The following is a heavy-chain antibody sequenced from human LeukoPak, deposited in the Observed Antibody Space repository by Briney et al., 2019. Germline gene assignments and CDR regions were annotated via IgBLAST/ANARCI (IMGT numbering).Heavy chain of an antibody. Sequence: PGGSLRLSCAASGFTFSSYAMSWVRQAPGKGLEWVSAISGSGGSTYYADSVKGRFTISRDNSKNTLYLQMNSLRAEDTAVYYCAPTGSSGWYYYFDYWGQGTLVTVSS. CDR2: ISGSGGST. D-gene: IGHD6-19*01. J-gene: IGHJ4*02. CDR3: APTGSSGWYYYFDY. CDR1: GFTFSSYA. V-gene: IGHV3-23*01.